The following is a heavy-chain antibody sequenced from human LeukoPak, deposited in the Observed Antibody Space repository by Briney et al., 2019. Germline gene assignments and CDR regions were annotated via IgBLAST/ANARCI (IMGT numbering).Heavy chain of an antibody. CDR2: IKQGGGEI. CDR3: ARDKIVGATTLDY. D-gene: IGHD1-26*01. V-gene: IGHV3-7*05. J-gene: IGHJ4*02. CDR1: GFTFSTYW. Sequence: GGSLRLSFAASGFTFSTYWMSWVRQAPGRGPEWVANIKQGGGEIYYVDSVKGRFTISRDNAKNSLYLQMNSLRAEDKAVYYCARDKIVGATTLDYWGQGTLVTVSS.